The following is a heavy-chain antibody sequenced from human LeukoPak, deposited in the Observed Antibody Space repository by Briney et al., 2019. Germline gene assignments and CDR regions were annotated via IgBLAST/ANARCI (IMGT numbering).Heavy chain of an antibody. D-gene: IGHD1-26*01. Sequence: ASVKVSCKASGYTFTSYYMHWVRQAPGQGLEWMGIINPSGGSTSYAQKFQGRVTMTRDTSTSTVYMELSSLRSEDTAVYYCAREGGPGGSPWVGFDYWGQGTLVTVSS. V-gene: IGHV1-46*01. J-gene: IGHJ4*02. CDR3: AREGGPGGSPWVGFDY. CDR2: INPSGGST. CDR1: GYTFTSYY.